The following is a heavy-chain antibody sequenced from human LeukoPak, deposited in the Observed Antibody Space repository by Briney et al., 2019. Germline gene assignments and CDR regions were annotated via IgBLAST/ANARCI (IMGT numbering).Heavy chain of an antibody. D-gene: IGHD3-10*01. CDR3: VGSGSYSTYNHAITLYYFDY. V-gene: IGHV3-23*01. J-gene: IGHJ4*02. CDR1: GFTFTTNA. Sequence: PGGSLRLSCAASGFTFTTNAMSWVRQAPGKGLEWVSAISGSGGSTYYADSVKGRFTISRDNSKNTLFLQMNSLRAEDTAVYYCVGSGSYSTYNHAITLYYFDYWGQGTLVTVSS. CDR2: ISGSGGST.